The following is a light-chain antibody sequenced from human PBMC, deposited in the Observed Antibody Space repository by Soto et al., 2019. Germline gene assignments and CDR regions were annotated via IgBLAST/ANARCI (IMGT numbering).Light chain of an antibody. V-gene: IGLV2-14*01. Sequence: QSVLTQPASVSGSPGQSITVSGTGPSSDVGAYNYVSWYQQHPGNAPKLMIYEVSNRPSGVSNRFSGSKSGNTASLTISGLQPEDEADYYCSSYTTSSTLVFGGGTKLTVL. CDR1: SSDVGAYNY. CDR3: SSYTTSSTLV. CDR2: EVS. J-gene: IGLJ3*02.